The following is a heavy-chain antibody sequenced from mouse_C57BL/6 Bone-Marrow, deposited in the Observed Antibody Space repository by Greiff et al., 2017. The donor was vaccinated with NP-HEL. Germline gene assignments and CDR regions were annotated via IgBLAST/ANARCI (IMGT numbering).Heavy chain of an antibody. CDR2: IRNKANNHST. D-gene: IGHD2-5*01. CDR3: AYYSNYSSYWYFDV. J-gene: IGHJ1*03. Sequence: EVKLMESGGGLVQPGGSMKLSCAASGFTFSDAWMDWVRQSPEKGLEWVAEIRNKANNHSTYYAESVKGRFTISRDDSKSSVYLQMNSLRAEDTGIYYCAYYSNYSSYWYFDVWGTGTTVTVSS. CDR1: GFTFSDAW. V-gene: IGHV6-6*01.